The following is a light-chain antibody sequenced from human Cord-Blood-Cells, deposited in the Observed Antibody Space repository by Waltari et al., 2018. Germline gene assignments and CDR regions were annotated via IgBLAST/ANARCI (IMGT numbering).Light chain of an antibody. CDR2: EGS. CDR3: CSYAGSSTFV. CDR1: SSDVGSYNI. V-gene: IGLV2-23*03. J-gene: IGLJ3*02. Sequence: QSAMTQSTSVSGSPRQSITISFTGTSSDVGSYNIVSCYQQHPGKATKLMIYEGSNRPSGVSNRFSRSTSGNTASLTLSGLQAEDEADYYCCSYAGSSTFVFGGGTKLTVL.